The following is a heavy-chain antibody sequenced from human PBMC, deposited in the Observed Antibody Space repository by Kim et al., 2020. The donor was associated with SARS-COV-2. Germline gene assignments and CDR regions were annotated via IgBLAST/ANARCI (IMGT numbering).Heavy chain of an antibody. Sequence: YADSVKGRFTISRDNSENTLYLQMNSLRAEDTAVYYCAKINYYDSSGYPNWGQGTLVTVSS. CDR3: AKINYYDSSGYPN. V-gene: IGHV3-23*01. J-gene: IGHJ4*02. D-gene: IGHD3-22*01.